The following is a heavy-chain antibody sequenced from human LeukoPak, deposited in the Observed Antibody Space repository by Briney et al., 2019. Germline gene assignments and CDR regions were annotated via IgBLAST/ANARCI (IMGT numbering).Heavy chain of an antibody. Sequence: SETLSLTCAVSGGSISTYYWSWIRQPPGKGLEWIGYISSSGSTNYNPSLKSRVTISVDTSKNQFSLKLSSVTAADTAVYYCARHIKDTSSWYQGFGMDVWGQGTTVTVSS. CDR2: ISSSGST. J-gene: IGHJ6*02. CDR3: ARHIKDTSSWYQGFGMDV. D-gene: IGHD6-13*01. CDR1: GGSISTYY. V-gene: IGHV4-59*08.